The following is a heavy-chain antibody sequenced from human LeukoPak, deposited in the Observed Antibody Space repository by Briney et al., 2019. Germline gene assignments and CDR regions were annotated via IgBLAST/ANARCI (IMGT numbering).Heavy chain of an antibody. D-gene: IGHD3-22*01. Sequence: PGGSLRLSCAASGFTFSSNVMIWVRQAPGKGLEWVSSIPASGGSTYYADSVKGRFTISRDNAKNSLYLQMNSLRAEDTAVYHCAQKRRDSSGYLDYWGQGTLVTVSS. CDR1: GFTFSSNV. CDR3: AQKRRDSSGYLDY. J-gene: IGHJ4*02. CDR2: IPASGGST. V-gene: IGHV3-23*01.